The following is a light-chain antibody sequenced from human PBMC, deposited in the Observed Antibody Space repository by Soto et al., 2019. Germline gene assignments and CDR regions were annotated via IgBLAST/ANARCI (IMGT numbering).Light chain of an antibody. CDR2: AAS. J-gene: IGKJ4*01. V-gene: IGKV1-9*01. CDR3: QQLNSYPLT. Sequence: DIQLTQSPSFLSASVGDRVTITCRASQGISSYLAWYQQKPGKDPKVLIYAASTLQSGVPSRFSGSGSGTEFTLTISSLQPEDFATYYCQQLNSYPLTFGGGTKVEI. CDR1: QGISSY.